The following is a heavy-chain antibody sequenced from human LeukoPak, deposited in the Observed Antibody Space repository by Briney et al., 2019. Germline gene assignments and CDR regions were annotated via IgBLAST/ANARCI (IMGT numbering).Heavy chain of an antibody. V-gene: IGHV4-59*01. CDR3: ARILRDGSGWYQFDY. D-gene: IGHD6-19*01. CDR2: IYYSGST. J-gene: IGHJ4*02. CDR1: GGFISSYY. Sequence: PSETLSLTCTVSGGFISSYYWSWIRQSPGKGLEWIGYIYYSGSTNYNPSLKSRVTKSVDTSKNQFSLKLSSVTAADTAVYYCARILRDGSGWYQFDYWGQGTLVTVSS.